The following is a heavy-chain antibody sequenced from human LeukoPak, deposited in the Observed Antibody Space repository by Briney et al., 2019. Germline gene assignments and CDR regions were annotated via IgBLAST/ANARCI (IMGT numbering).Heavy chain of an antibody. CDR3: AKEDSSVSYYIGGLDI. Sequence: GGSLRLSCAASGFTFSSYVMGWVRQAPGKGLGWVSGISGSGGATYYADSVKGRFTMSRANSKNTLYLQMNSLRVEDTAKYYCAKEDSSVSYYIGGLDIWGQGTMVIVSS. CDR2: ISGSGGAT. CDR1: GFTFSSYV. V-gene: IGHV3-23*01. J-gene: IGHJ3*02. D-gene: IGHD1-26*01.